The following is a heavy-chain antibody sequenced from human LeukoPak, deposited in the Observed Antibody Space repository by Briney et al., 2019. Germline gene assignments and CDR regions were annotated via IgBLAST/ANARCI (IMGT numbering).Heavy chain of an antibody. Sequence: PSETLSLTCTVSGGSISSSSYYWSWIRQPAGKGLEWIGRIYTSGSTNYNPSLRSRVTISVDTSKNQFSLKLSSVTAADTAVYYCARNPLGYDFWSGYYFDYWGQGTLVTVSS. CDR1: GGSISSSSYY. V-gene: IGHV4-61*02. D-gene: IGHD3-3*01. J-gene: IGHJ4*02. CDR2: IYTSGST. CDR3: ARNPLGYDFWSGYYFDY.